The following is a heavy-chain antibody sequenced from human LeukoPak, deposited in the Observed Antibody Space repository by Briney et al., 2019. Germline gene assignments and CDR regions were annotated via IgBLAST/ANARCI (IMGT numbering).Heavy chain of an antibody. CDR3: ARAGGWFGDYAFDI. CDR1: GFTFSTYS. D-gene: IGHD3-10*01. Sequence: GGSLRLSCAASGFTFSTYSMNWVRQAPGKGLEWVSFISSTSSYIYYADSVKGRFTISRDNAKNSLYLQMNSLRAEDTAVYYCARAGGWFGDYAFDIWGQGTIVTVSS. V-gene: IGHV3-21*01. CDR2: ISSTSSYI. J-gene: IGHJ3*02.